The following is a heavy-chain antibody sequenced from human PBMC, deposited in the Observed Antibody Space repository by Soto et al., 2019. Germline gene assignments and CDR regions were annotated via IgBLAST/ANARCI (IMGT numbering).Heavy chain of an antibody. V-gene: IGHV3-15*07. Sequence: GGSLRLSCAASGFTFSNAWMNWVRQAPGKGLEWVGRIKSKTDGGTTDYAAPVKGRFTISRDDSKNTLYLQMNSLKTEDTAVYYCTTNQWFGELFPSVGAFDIWGQGTMVTVSS. CDR1: GFTFSNAW. D-gene: IGHD3-10*01. J-gene: IGHJ3*02. CDR2: IKSKTDGGTT. CDR3: TTNQWFGELFPSVGAFDI.